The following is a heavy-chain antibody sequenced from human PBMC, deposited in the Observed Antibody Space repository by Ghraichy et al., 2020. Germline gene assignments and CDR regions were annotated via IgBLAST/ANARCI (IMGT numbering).Heavy chain of an antibody. CDR3: ARATMLGGMDV. J-gene: IGHJ6*02. Sequence: SETLSLTCAVYGGSVRGYYWTWIRQPPGKGLEYIGEIDYTGGTDYNPSLRSRVTMSVDTSRNHFSLKLSSLTAADTAVYYCARATMLGGMDVWGQGTTVIVSS. V-gene: IGHV4-34*01. D-gene: IGHD3-10*02. CDR1: GGSVRGYY. CDR2: IDYTGGT.